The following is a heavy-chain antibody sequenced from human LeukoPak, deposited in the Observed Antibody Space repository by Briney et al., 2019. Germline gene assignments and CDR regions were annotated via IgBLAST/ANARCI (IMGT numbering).Heavy chain of an antibody. Sequence: TGGSLRLSCAGSGFTFRNAYMSWVRQAPGKGLEWVGLIKHKAEGGTADYAAVVKDRFTISRDDAASSLFLQMSSLRTEDTAVYYCGTGSAFDIWGQGTMVTVPS. V-gene: IGHV3-15*01. CDR2: IKHKAEGGTA. J-gene: IGHJ3*02. D-gene: IGHD1-1*01. CDR3: GTGSAFDI. CDR1: GFTFRNAY.